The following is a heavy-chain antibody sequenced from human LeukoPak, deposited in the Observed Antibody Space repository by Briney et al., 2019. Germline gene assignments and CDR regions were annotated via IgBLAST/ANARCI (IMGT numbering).Heavy chain of an antibody. CDR3: TTDRYSSSSY. J-gene: IGHJ4*02. CDR2: IKSKTDGGTT. V-gene: IGHV3-15*01. CDR1: GFTFSSYG. Sequence: GRSLRLSCAASGFTFSSYGMHWVRQAPGKGLEWVGRIKSKTDGGTTDYAAPVKGRFTISRDDSKNTLYLQMNSLKTEDTAVYYCTTDRYSSSSYWGQGTLVTVSS. D-gene: IGHD6-6*01.